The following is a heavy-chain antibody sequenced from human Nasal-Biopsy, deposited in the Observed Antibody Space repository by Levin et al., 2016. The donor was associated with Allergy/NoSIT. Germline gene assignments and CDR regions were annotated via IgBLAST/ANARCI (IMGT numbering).Heavy chain of an antibody. V-gene: IGHV4-39*02. Sequence: SETLSLTCIVSGGSISTNFYYWVWIRQPPGKGLEWIGSIYHNGSTSYNPSLKSRVAISVDTSNNHFSLKLTSVTAADTAVYYCARSTYWSVIMVRGENWFDPWGQGALVTVSS. CDR1: GGSISTNFYY. CDR3: ARSTYWSVIMVRGENWFDP. J-gene: IGHJ5*02. CDR2: IYHNGST. D-gene: IGHD3-10*01.